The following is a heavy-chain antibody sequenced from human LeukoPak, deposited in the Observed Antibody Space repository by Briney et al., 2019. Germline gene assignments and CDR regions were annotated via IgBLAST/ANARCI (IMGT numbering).Heavy chain of an antibody. CDR1: GFTFSSYA. CDR3: AKVAGCGCSGGSCYCVDY. D-gene: IGHD2-15*01. CDR2: ISGSGGST. V-gene: IGHV3-23*01. Sequence: QPGGSLRLSCAASGFTFSSYAMSWVRQAPGEGPEWVSAISGSGGSTYYADSVKGRFTISRANSKNTLYLQMNSLRAVDTAVSYCAKVAGCGCSGGSCYCVDYWGQGTLVTVSS. J-gene: IGHJ4*02.